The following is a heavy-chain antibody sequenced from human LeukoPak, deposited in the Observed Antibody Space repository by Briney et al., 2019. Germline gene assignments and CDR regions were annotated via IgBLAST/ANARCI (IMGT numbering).Heavy chain of an antibody. CDR1: GFTFSSYS. J-gene: IGHJ4*02. Sequence: PGGSLRLSCAASGFTFSSYSMNWVRQAPGKGLEWVSSISSSSSYIYYADSVKGRFTISRDNAKNPLYLQMNSLRAEDTAVYYCARAGGWYLYYFDYWGQGTLVTVSS. CDR3: ARAGGWYLYYFDY. D-gene: IGHD6-19*01. V-gene: IGHV3-21*01. CDR2: ISSSSSYI.